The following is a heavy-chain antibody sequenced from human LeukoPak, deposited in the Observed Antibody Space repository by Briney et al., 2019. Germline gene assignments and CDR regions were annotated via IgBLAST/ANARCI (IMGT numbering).Heavy chain of an antibody. V-gene: IGHV1-8*01. D-gene: IGHD6-13*01. J-gene: IGHJ6*03. CDR2: MNPHSGDT. CDR3: ARGRVGSSITAGYYYMDV. Sequence: ASVKVSCKASGYTFTNYDTNWVRQATGQGLEWLGWMNPHSGDTGFAHKFQGRVTITRNTSISTAYMELSSLRPEDTAVYYCARGRVGSSITAGYYYMDVWGKGTTVTVSS. CDR1: GYTFTNYD.